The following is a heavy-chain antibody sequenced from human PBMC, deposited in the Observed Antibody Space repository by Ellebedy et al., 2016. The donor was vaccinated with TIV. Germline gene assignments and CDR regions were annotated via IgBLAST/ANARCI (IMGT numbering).Heavy chain of an antibody. J-gene: IGHJ4*02. V-gene: IGHV4-61*08. D-gene: IGHD6-19*01. Sequence: MPSETLSLTCTVSGGSISSGDYYWSWIRQPPGKGLEWIGYMYNSGNTNYNPSLKSRVTISVDTSKNQFSLKLSSVTAADTAVYYCARYPGVAAHYFDYWGQGTLVTVSS. CDR3: ARYPGVAAHYFDY. CDR2: MYNSGNT. CDR1: GGSISSGDYY.